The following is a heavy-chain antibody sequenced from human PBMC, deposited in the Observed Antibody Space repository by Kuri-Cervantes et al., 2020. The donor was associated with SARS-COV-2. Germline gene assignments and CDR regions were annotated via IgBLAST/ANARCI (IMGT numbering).Heavy chain of an antibody. Sequence: SETLSLTCTVSGGSIGSSSYYWGWIRQPPGKGLEWIGSIYYSGSTYYNPSLKSRVTISVDTSKNQFSLKLSSVTAADTAVYYCARNWGRYYFDYWGQGTLVTVSS. CDR1: GGSIGSSSYY. CDR2: IYYSGST. D-gene: IGHD7-27*01. CDR3: ARNWGRYYFDY. J-gene: IGHJ4*02. V-gene: IGHV4-39*01.